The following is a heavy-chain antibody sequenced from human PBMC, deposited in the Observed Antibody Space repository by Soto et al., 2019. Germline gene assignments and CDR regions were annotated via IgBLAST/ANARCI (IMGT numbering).Heavy chain of an antibody. CDR3: AKALGRDFSDFDS. V-gene: IGHV3-48*01. J-gene: IGHJ4*02. Sequence: PGGSLGLSCAASGFTFSTYTMNWVRQAPGKGLEWVSNIRSGSSNIYYADSVTGRFTISRDNSRNTLYLQMNSLRAEDTAIYYCAKALGRDFSDFDSWGQGTQVTVSS. D-gene: IGHD3-10*01. CDR1: GFTFSTYT. CDR2: IRSGSSNI.